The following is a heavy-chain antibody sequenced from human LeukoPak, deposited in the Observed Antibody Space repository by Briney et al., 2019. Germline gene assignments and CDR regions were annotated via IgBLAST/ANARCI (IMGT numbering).Heavy chain of an antibody. D-gene: IGHD3-3*01. CDR3: AGHDFWSGYNFDY. CDR2: IYYSGST. Sequence: SETLSLTCTVSGCSISSYYWSWIRQPPGKGLEWIGYIYYSGSTNYNPSLKSRVTISVDTSTNQFSLKLSSVTAADTAVYYCAGHDFWSGYNFDYWGQGTLVTVSS. CDR1: GCSISSYY. J-gene: IGHJ4*02. V-gene: IGHV4-59*01.